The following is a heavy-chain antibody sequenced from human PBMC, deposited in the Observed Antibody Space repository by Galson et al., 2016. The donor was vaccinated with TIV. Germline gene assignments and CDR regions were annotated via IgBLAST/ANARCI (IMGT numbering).Heavy chain of an antibody. Sequence: SVQVSCKVSGGTFSSYPFSWVRQAPGQGLEWMGGIIPILGTTNYPQNFQGRVTITADESTTTVYIELSSLRSEDTAVYYCARGWRGIYCSGGRGYLDAGMDVWGQGTTVTV. J-gene: IGHJ6*02. CDR1: GGTFSSYP. D-gene: IGHD2-15*01. CDR2: IIPILGTT. V-gene: IGHV1-69*13. CDR3: ARGWRGIYCSGGRGYLDAGMDV.